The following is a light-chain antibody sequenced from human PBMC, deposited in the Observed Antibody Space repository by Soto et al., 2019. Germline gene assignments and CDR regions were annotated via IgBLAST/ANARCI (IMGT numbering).Light chain of an antibody. Sequence: DIQMTQSPSSLSASVGDRVTITCRASQGISNYLAWYQQKPGKVPKVLLYAASTLQAGLTSRFSAIGSGTSFALTISSLQPEDAATYYCQKYNRASLTFGGGTKVEIK. J-gene: IGKJ4*01. CDR2: AAS. V-gene: IGKV1-27*01. CDR1: QGISNY. CDR3: QKYNRASLT.